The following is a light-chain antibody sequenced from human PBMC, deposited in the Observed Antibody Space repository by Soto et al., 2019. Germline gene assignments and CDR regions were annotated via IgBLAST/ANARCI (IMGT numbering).Light chain of an antibody. Sequence: QSVLTQPPSVSGAPGQRVTISCTGFDSNIGADYGVHWYQQFPGTAPKLLIYRNNQRPSGVPDRFSGSKSATSASLAITGLRSEDDADYLCAAWDGTLATLVFGGGTKLTVL. CDR3: AAWDGTLATLV. V-gene: IGLV1-47*01. J-gene: IGLJ3*02. CDR1: DSNIGADYG. CDR2: RNN.